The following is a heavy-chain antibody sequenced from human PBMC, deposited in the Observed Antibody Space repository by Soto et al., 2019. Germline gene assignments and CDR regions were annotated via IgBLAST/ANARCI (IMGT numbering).Heavy chain of an antibody. J-gene: IGHJ4*02. CDR3: ARGVIH. CDR2: IYYSGST. D-gene: IGHD2-21*01. V-gene: IGHV4-31*01. CDR1: GGSISSGGYY. Sequence: QVQLQESGPGLVKPSQTLSLTCTVSGGSISSGGYYWSWIRQHPGKGLEWIGYIYYSGSTYYNPXLXSXXTRAVDTSKNQFSLKLRSVPAADTAVYYCARGVIHWGQGTLVTVSS.